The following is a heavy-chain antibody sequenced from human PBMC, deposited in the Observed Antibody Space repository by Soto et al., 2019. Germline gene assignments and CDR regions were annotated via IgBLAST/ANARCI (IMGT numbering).Heavy chain of an antibody. CDR1: GDSVTTGSYY. Sequence: SETPSLTCKVSGDSVTTGSYYGTWILHPPGKGPEWIGYIYYSVSTNYNPSLESRATIFADKSGSHFSLNLTSVTADDTAGDYWARRDFAIDAWGRGIMVTVSS. D-gene: IGHD2-21*02. CDR3: ARRDFAIDA. J-gene: IGHJ4*02. CDR2: IYYSVST. V-gene: IGHV4-61*03.